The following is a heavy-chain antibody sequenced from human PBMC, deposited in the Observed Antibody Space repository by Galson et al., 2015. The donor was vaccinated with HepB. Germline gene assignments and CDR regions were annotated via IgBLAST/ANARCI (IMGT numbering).Heavy chain of an antibody. CDR1: GGMFIFSNTG. D-gene: IGHD3-16*01. J-gene: IGHJ4*02. CDR2: IIPVFGMI. Sequence: SVKVSCKVSGGMFIFSNTGYSWVRQAPGQGLEWMGNIIPVFGMINYGQNFKDRVTITADKSTSTVYMELNSLRLEDTAVYYCATGHGGVGEFWGQGTLVTVSS. V-gene: IGHV1-69*04. CDR3: ATGHGGVGEF.